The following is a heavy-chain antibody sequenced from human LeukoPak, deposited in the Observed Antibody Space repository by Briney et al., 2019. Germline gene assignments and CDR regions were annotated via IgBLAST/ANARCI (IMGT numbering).Heavy chain of an antibody. CDR1: GFSFSYAW. CDR3: TTDLNQRLKWFGNPLDH. V-gene: IGHV3-15*01. CDR2: IRSETDGATT. Sequence: GGSLRLSCVASGFSFSYAWMSWVRQAPGKGLQWVGHIRSETDGATTDYAAAVQGRFTISRDDSKKMLYLEMNSLKTEVTAVYYCTTDLNQRLKWFGNPLDHWGQGTPVTVSS. J-gene: IGHJ4*02. D-gene: IGHD3-10*01.